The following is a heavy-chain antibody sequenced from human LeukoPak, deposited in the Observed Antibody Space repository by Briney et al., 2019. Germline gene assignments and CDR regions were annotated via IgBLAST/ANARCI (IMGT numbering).Heavy chain of an antibody. Sequence: SETLSLTCNVSGGSISWGWIRQPPGKDLEWIGSIYYSGGTYYNPSLKSRVTISVDTSQNQFSLKLNSVTAADTAVYYCARGHGLNWFDPWGQGTLVTVSS. CDR1: GGSIS. V-gene: IGHV4-39*07. CDR3: ARGHGLNWFDP. CDR2: IYYSGGT. J-gene: IGHJ5*02. D-gene: IGHD2-8*01.